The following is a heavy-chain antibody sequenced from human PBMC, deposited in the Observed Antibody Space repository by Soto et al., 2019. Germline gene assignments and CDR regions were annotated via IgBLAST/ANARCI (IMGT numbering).Heavy chain of an antibody. CDR3: ARAHGYPYYYCYHMDV. CDR1: GYTFTSYD. Sequence: GASVKVSCKASGYTFTSYDINWVRQATGQGLEWMGWMNPNSGNTGYAQKFQGRVTMTRNTSISTAYMELSSLRSEDTAVYYCARAHGYPYYYCYHMDVWGKGTTVTVSS. D-gene: IGHD5-18*01. V-gene: IGHV1-8*01. CDR2: MNPNSGNT. J-gene: IGHJ6*03.